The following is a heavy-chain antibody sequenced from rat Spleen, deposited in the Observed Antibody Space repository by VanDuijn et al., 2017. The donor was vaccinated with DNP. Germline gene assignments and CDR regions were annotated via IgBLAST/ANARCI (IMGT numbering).Heavy chain of an antibody. CDR1: GFTFSDYD. D-gene: IGHD1-2*01. J-gene: IGHJ4*01. Sequence: EVQLVESGGGLVQPGRSLKFSCAASGFTFSDYDMAWVRQAPTKGLEWVASISSTGVVTYYRDSVKGRFTVSRDNRKSILYLQMDSLRSEDTATYYCATHGSIATISTGAMDVWGQGTSVTVSS. V-gene: IGHV5-25*01. CDR3: ATHGSIATISTGAMDV. CDR2: ISSTGVVT.